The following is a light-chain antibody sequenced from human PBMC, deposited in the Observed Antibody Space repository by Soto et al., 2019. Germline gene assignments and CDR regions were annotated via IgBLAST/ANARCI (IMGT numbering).Light chain of an antibody. CDR1: QSFSSGY. Sequence: ETVLTQSPGTLSLSAGERATLSCRARQSFSSGYLVWYQQKPGQTPTVLIYGASTRAAGIPDRFSGSGSGTDFTLTISRLEPEDFAVYYCQLYESSPTFGQGTKVEMK. V-gene: IGKV3-20*01. J-gene: IGKJ1*01. CDR3: QLYESSPT. CDR2: GAS.